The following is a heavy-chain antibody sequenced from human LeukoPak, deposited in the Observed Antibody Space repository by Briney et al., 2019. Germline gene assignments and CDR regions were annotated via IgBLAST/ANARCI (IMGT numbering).Heavy chain of an antibody. CDR2: INRDGSTT. D-gene: IGHD2-15*01. J-gene: IGHJ4*02. CDR3: AREYCSGGTCYLPGY. CDR1: GFTFSSYW. V-gene: IGHV3-74*01. Sequence: GGSLRLSCAGSGFTFSSYWMHWVRQAPGKGLVWVSRINRDGSTTNYAASVKGRFTISRDNAKNTLYLQMNSLRAEDMAVYYCAREYCSGGTCYLPGYWGQGTLVTVSS.